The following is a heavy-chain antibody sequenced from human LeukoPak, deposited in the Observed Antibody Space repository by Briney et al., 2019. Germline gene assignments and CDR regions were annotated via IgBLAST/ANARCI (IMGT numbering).Heavy chain of an antibody. Sequence: GGSLRLSCAASGFTFSSYAMSWVRQAPGKGLEWVSAISGSGGSTYYADSVKGRFTISRDNSKNTLYLQMNSLRAEDTAVYYCAKEYRYYDSSGYSDYWRQGTLVSVSS. J-gene: IGHJ4*02. V-gene: IGHV3-23*01. D-gene: IGHD3-22*01. CDR1: GFTFSSYA. CDR2: ISGSGGST. CDR3: AKEYRYYDSSGYSDY.